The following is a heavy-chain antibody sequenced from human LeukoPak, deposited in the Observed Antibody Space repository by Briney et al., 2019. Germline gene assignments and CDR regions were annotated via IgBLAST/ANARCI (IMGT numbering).Heavy chain of an antibody. CDR2: ISAYNGNT. CDR1: GYTFTSYG. D-gene: IGHD3-3*01. V-gene: IGHV1-18*01. CDR3: ARAAFVTIFGVVLQNWFDP. J-gene: IGHJ5*02. Sequence: EASVKVSCKASGYTFTSYGISWVRQAPGQGLEWMGWISAYNGNTNYAQKLQGRVTMTTDTSTSTAYMELRSLRSDDTAVYYCARAAFVTIFGVVLQNWFDPWGQGTLVTVSS.